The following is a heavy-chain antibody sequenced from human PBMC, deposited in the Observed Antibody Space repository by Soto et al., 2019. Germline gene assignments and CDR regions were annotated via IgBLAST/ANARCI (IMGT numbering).Heavy chain of an antibody. Sequence: EVQLVESGGGLVKPGGSLRLSCAASGFTFDSAWLNWVRQAPGKGLEWVGHVKSKTEGGATDYAAPVKGRFTISRDDSKHTVFLQMTGLKVEDTAMYYCATDRALDAFDIWGLGTMVTVSS. CDR3: ATDRALDAFDI. J-gene: IGHJ3*02. CDR2: VKSKTEGGAT. CDR1: GFTFDSAW. V-gene: IGHV3-15*07.